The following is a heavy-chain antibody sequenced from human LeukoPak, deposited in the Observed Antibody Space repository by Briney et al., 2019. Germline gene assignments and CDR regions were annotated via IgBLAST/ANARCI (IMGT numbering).Heavy chain of an antibody. V-gene: IGHV3-21*01. D-gene: IGHD1-26*01. J-gene: IGHJ4*02. CDR1: GFTFSSYS. Sequence: PGGSLRLSCAASGFTFSSYSMIWVRQAPGKGLEWVASISGRGDYMYYADSVKGRFTISRDNAKNSLFLQMNSLRADDTAVYYCARRSGSYDYWGQGTLVIVSS. CDR3: ARRSGSYDY. CDR2: ISGRGDYM.